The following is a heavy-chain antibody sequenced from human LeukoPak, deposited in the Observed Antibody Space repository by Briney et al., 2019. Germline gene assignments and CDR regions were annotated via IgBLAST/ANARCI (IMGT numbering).Heavy chain of an antibody. J-gene: IGHJ4*02. Sequence: PSETLSLTCTVSGGSISSGGYYWSWIRQHPGKGLEWIGHIYYSGSTYYNLFLKSRLTISVDTSKNQFSLKLSSVTAADTAVYYCAREVTGSATHFDFWGQGTQVTVSS. CDR1: GGSISSGGYY. D-gene: IGHD1-1*01. CDR3: AREVTGSATHFDF. V-gene: IGHV4-31*03. CDR2: IYYSGST.